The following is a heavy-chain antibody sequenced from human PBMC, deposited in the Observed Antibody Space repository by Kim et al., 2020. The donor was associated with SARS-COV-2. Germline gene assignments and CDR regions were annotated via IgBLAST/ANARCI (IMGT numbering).Heavy chain of an antibody. V-gene: IGHV6-1*01. D-gene: IGHD6-6*01. CDR3: ARDQSIAARHFDY. J-gene: IGHJ4*02. Sequence: YAVSVKRRITINPETSKNQFSLQLNSVTPEDTAVYYCARDQSIAARHFDYWGQGTLVTVSS.